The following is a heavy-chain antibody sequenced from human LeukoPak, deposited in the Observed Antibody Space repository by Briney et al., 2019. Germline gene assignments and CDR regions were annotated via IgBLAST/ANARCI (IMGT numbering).Heavy chain of an antibody. V-gene: IGHV4-59*12. CDR2: IYYSGST. Sequence: SETLSLTCTVSGGSISSYYWSWIRQPPGKGLEWIGYIYYSGSTNYNPSLKSRVTISVDTSKNQFPLKLSSVTAADTAVYYCAREGYCSSTSCYDLGWFDPWGQGTLVTVSS. CDR3: AREGYCSSTSCYDLGWFDP. J-gene: IGHJ5*02. D-gene: IGHD2-2*01. CDR1: GGSISSYY.